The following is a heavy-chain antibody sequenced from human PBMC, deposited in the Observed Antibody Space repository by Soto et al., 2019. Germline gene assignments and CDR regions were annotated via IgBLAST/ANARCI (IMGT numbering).Heavy chain of an antibody. J-gene: IGHJ4*02. CDR3: AIYWGVCDWTGDSSDDFDY. V-gene: IGHV3-30*03. CDR2: ISSDGNKK. Sequence: VQLVQSGGGVVQPGRSLRLSCVASGFTFSADGMHWVRQAPGKGLEWVSAISSDGNKKDYGDSVKGRFTISRDNSKNSLYLQMNSLRAEDTAIYYCAIYWGVCDWTGDSSDDFDYWGQGTLVTVSS. D-gene: IGHD2-8*02. CDR1: GFTFSADG.